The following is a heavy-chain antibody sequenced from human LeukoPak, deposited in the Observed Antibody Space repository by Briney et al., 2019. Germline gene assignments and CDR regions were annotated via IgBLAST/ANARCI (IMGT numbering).Heavy chain of an antibody. J-gene: IGHJ4*02. CDR2: TIGGGGAT. CDR3: VWMNTIHTLGF. V-gene: IGHV3-15*01. D-gene: IGHD3-16*01. Sequence: GGSLRLSCVVSGLTFWDAWLSWVRQAPGKGLEWIGRTIGGGGATDYSAAVKGRFTISRDASENTMYLQMSSLQTEDTAMYLCVWMNTIHTLGFWGQGTLVTVSS. CDR1: GLTFWDAW.